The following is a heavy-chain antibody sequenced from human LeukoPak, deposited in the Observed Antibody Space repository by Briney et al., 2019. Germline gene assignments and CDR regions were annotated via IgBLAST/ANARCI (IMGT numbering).Heavy chain of an antibody. CDR1: GGSFSGYY. CDR2: INRSGST. Sequence: SETLSLTCAVYGGSFSGYYWSWIRQPPGKGLEWIGEINRSGSTNYNPSLKSRVTISVDTSKNQFSLKLSSVTAADTAVYYCSRGPYSSGWYFPGAFDIWGQGTMVAVSS. CDR3: SRGPYSSGWYFPGAFDI. V-gene: IGHV4-34*01. D-gene: IGHD6-19*01. J-gene: IGHJ3*02.